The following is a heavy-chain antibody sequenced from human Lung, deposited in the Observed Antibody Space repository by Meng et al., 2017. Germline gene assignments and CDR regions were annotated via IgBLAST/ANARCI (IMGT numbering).Heavy chain of an antibody. J-gene: IGHJ4*02. CDR3: VRRIEYSSSSGY. CDR2: ISGSGGSK. CDR1: GFTFSGYA. D-gene: IGHD6-6*01. V-gene: IGHV3-23*01. Sequence: EVQLLESGGGLVQPGGSLKLSCAASGFTFSGYAMSWVRQVPGKGLEWVSAISGSGGSKYYEDSVKGRFTIYRDNSKNTVYLQMNSLRAEDTAIYYCVRRIEYSSSSGYWGQGTLVTVSS.